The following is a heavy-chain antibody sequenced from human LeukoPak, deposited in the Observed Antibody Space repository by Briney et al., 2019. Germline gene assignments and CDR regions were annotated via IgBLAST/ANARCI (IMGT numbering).Heavy chain of an antibody. CDR1: GGTFSSYA. D-gene: IGHD3-22*01. J-gene: IGHJ6*02. Sequence: GASVKVSCKASGGTFSSYAISWVRQAPGQGLEWMGGIIPIFGTANYAQKFQGRVTITADESTSTAYMELSSLRSEDTAVYYCARNTYYYDSSGYYPATYYYYYGMDVGGQGPTVTVSS. CDR2: IIPIFGTA. CDR3: ARNTYYYDSSGYYPATYYYYYGMDV. V-gene: IGHV1-69*13.